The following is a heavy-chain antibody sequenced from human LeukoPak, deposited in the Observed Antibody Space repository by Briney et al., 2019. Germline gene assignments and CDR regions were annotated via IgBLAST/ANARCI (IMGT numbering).Heavy chain of an antibody. D-gene: IGHD3-22*01. J-gene: IGHJ5*02. Sequence: SETLSLTCTVSGGSISSYYWSWIRQPAGKGLELIGRIYTSGSTNYNPSLKSRVTMSVDTSKNQFSLKLSSVTAADTAVYYCARDRHYYDSLTWFDPWGQGTLVTVSS. CDR2: IYTSGST. V-gene: IGHV4-4*07. CDR1: GGSISSYY. CDR3: ARDRHYYDSLTWFDP.